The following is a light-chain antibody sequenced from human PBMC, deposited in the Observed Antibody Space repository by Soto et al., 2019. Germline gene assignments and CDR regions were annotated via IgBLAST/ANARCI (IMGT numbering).Light chain of an antibody. CDR3: QHRTNWPPVT. Sequence: EIVLTQSPATLSLSPGERAALSCRASQSVGSHLAWYLQKPGQPPRLLIYDASNRATGIPARFSGSGSGTDFTLTISSLEPEDFAVYYCQHRTNWPPVTFGQGTRLEIK. J-gene: IGKJ5*01. CDR2: DAS. CDR1: QSVGSH. V-gene: IGKV3-11*01.